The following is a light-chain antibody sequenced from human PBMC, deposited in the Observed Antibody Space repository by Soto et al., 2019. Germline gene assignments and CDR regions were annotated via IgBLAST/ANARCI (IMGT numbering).Light chain of an antibody. J-gene: IGKJ4*01. Sequence: EIVLTQSPATLSLSPGERATLSCRASQSVSSYLAWYQQKPGQAPRLLMYDASNRATGIPARFSGSGSGTDFTRTISSLGPEDFAVYYCQQRSNWPTFGGGTKVEIK. CDR1: QSVSSY. V-gene: IGKV3-11*01. CDR3: QQRSNWPT. CDR2: DAS.